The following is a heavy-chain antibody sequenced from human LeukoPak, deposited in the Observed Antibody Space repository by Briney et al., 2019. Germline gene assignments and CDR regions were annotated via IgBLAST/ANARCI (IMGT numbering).Heavy chain of an antibody. V-gene: IGHV4-39*01. Sequence: SETLSLTCTVSGGSISGGTSYWGWIRQPPDKGLEWIGSISLSGTTYYSPSFNGRVPISIDTSKNQFSLKLTSVTATDTAVYHCARHGDRPPPYDFDSWGQGTLVTVSS. CDR2: ISLSGTT. D-gene: IGHD2-21*02. CDR1: GGSISGGTSY. J-gene: IGHJ4*02. CDR3: ARHGDRPPPYDFDS.